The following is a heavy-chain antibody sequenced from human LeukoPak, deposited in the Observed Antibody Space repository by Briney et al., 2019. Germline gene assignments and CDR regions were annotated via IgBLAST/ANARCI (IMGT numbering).Heavy chain of an antibody. J-gene: IGHJ4*02. CDR3: ARDNWNYSGYFDY. CDR1: GGSISSHY. D-gene: IGHD1-7*01. V-gene: IGHV4-59*11. Sequence: SETLSLTCTVSGGSISSHYWSWIRRPPGKGLEWIGYIYYSGSTNYNPSLKSRVTISVDTSKNQFSLKLSSVTAADTAVYYCARDNWNYSGYFDYWGQGTLVTVSS. CDR2: IYYSGST.